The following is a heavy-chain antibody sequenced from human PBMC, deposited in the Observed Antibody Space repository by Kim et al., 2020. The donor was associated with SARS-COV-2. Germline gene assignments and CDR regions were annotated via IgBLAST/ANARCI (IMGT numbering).Heavy chain of an antibody. J-gene: IGHJ6*02. Sequence: DSGKGAFTISRDNAKNSLYLQMNSLRAEDTAVYYCARYTVTTDYYYGMDVWGQGTTVTVSS. V-gene: IGHV3-21*01. CDR3: ARYTVTTDYYYGMDV. D-gene: IGHD4-17*01.